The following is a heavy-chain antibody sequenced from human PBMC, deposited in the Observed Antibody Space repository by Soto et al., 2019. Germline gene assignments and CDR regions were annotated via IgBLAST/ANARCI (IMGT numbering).Heavy chain of an antibody. Sequence: PSETLSLTCTVSGGSISSSSYYWGWIRQPPGKGLEWIGSIYYSGSTYYNPSLKSRVTISVDTSKNQFSLKLSSVTAADTAVYYCLRHPAEGSGIHTCSHPGGQATLVAVSS. J-gene: IGHJ5*02. V-gene: IGHV4-39*01. CDR2: IYYSGST. D-gene: IGHD3-10*01. CDR3: LRHPAEGSGIHTCSHP. CDR1: GGSISSSSYY.